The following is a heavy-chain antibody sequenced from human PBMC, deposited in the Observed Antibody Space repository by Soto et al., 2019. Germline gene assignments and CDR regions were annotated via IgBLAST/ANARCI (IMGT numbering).Heavy chain of an antibody. CDR2: TSSSSTYI. CDR1: GFPFNSYS. J-gene: IGHJ6*02. Sequence: PGGSLRLSCAASGFPFNSYSMNWVRQAPGKGLERVSSTSSSSTYIYYVGSVRGRFTISRDNAKNSLYLQMNSLRAEDTAIYYCARDLDGDALDVWGQGTTVTVSS. D-gene: IGHD7-27*01. V-gene: IGHV3-21*01. CDR3: ARDLDGDALDV.